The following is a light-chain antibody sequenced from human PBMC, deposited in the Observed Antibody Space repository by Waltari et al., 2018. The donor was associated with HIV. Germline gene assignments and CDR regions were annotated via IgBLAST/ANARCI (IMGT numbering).Light chain of an antibody. V-gene: IGKV1-39*01. J-gene: IGKJ2*01. Sequence: DIQMTQSPSSLSASVGDRVTITCRASQNISNYLNWYQQKQGKAPKLLIDAASRLQSGVPSRFSGSGSGTDFTLTISSLQPEDFATYYCQQTYSTPPYTFGQGTKLEIK. CDR1: QNISNY. CDR2: AAS. CDR3: QQTYSTPPYT.